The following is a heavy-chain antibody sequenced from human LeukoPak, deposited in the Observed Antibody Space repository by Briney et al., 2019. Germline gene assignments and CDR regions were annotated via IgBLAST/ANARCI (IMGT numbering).Heavy chain of an antibody. CDR2: IYYSGST. CDR1: GGSISSYY. CDR3: ARVFSTYSSGWYLSSWFDP. J-gene: IGHJ5*02. Sequence: SETLSLTCTVSGGSISSYYWSWIRQPPGKGLEWIGYIYYSGSTNYNPSLKSRVTISVDTSKNQFSLKLSSVTAADTAVYYCARVFSTYSSGWYLSSWFDPWGQGTLVTVSS. V-gene: IGHV4-59*01. D-gene: IGHD6-19*01.